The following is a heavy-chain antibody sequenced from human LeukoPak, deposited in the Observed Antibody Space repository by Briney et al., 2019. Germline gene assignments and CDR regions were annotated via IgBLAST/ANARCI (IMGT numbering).Heavy chain of an antibody. J-gene: IGHJ4*02. V-gene: IGHV1-2*02. CDR1: GYTFTGYF. CDR3: ARDPRYCSGGICETWFDY. D-gene: IGHD2-15*01. CDR2: IHPNSGGT. Sequence: ASVKVSCKASGYTFTGYFIHWVRQAPGQVLEWMGWIHPNSGGTNYAQKFQGRVTMTRDTSISTAYMELSRLRSDDAAVYYCARDPRYCSGGICETWFDYWSQGTLVTVSS.